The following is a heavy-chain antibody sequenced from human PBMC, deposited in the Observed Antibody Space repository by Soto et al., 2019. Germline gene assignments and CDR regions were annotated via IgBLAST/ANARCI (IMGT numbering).Heavy chain of an antibody. CDR1: GFTFDEYA. J-gene: IGHJ4*02. D-gene: IGHD3-9*01. CDR2: ISWNSGSV. V-gene: IGHV3-9*01. CDR3: AKDMGKHYHILTGHFPSFDS. Sequence: EVQLVESGGGLVQPGRSLRLSCAASGFTFDEYAMHWGRQAPGKGLEWVSGISWNSGSVGYAVSVKGRFTVSRDSAKNSLYLQMDSLRADDTAFYYCAKDMGKHYHILTGHFPSFDSWGQGALVTVSS.